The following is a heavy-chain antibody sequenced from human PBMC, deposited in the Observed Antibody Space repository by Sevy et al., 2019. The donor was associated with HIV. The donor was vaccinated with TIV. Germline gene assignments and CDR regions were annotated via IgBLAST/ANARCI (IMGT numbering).Heavy chain of an antibody. CDR1: GYTFTSYG. J-gene: IGHJ4*02. CDR3: AREGGYYYDSSGYMEPDY. D-gene: IGHD3-22*01. CDR2: ISAYNGNT. Sequence: ASVKVSYKASGYTFTSYGISWVRQAPGQGLEWMGWISAYNGNTNYAQTLQGRVTMTTDTSTSTAYMELRSLRSDDTAVYYCAREGGYYYDSSGYMEPDYWGQGTLVTVSS. V-gene: IGHV1-18*01.